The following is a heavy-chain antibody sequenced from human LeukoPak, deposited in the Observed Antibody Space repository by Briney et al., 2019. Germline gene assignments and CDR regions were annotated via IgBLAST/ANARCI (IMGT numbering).Heavy chain of an antibody. CDR2: IYSGGST. D-gene: IGHD5-24*01. CDR1: GFTVSSNY. CDR3: AKEQRWLQAELDY. V-gene: IGHV3-66*01. Sequence: PGGSLRLSCAASGFTVSSNYMSWVRQAPGKGLDWVSIIYSGGSTFYADSVKGRFTTSRDNSKNTLYLQMNSLRAEDTAVYYCAKEQRWLQAELDYWGQGTLVTVSS. J-gene: IGHJ4*02.